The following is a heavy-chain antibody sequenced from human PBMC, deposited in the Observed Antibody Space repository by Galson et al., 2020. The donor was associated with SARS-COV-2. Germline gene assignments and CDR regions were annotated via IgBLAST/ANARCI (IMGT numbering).Heavy chain of an antibody. D-gene: IGHD3-22*01. CDR3: AKDSGSRYYDSSGYSFDY. CDR2: IRYDGSNK. Sequence: GGSLRLSCAASGFTFSSYGMHWVRQAPGKGLEWVAFIRYDGSNKYYADSVKGRFTISRDNSKNTLYLQMNSLRAEDTAVYYCAKDSGSRYYDSSGYSFDYWGQGTLVTVSS. CDR1: GFTFSSYG. V-gene: IGHV3-30*02. J-gene: IGHJ4*02.